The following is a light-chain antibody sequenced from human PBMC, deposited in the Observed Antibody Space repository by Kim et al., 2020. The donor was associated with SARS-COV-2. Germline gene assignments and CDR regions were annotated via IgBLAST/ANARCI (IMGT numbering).Light chain of an antibody. CDR1: SSDVGGYNY. CDR3: SSYTSSSILYV. CDR2: DVS. Sequence: QSALTQPASVSGSPGQSITISCTGTSSDVGGYNYVSWYQQHPGKAPKLMIYDVSKRPSGVSDRFSGSKSGNTASLTISGLQAEDEADYYCSSYTSSSILYVFGTGTKVTDL. V-gene: IGLV2-14*01. J-gene: IGLJ1*01.